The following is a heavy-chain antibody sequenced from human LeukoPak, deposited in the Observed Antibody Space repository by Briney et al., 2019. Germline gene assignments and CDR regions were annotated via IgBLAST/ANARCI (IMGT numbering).Heavy chain of an antibody. V-gene: IGHV3-23*01. D-gene: IGHD5-18*01. Sequence: GGSLRLSCAASGFTFSSYAMSWVRQAPGKGLEWFSAISGSGGSTYYADSVKGRFTISRDNSKDTLYLQMNSLRAEDTAVCYCAKDLMVNFPSDAFDIWGQGTMVTVSS. CDR3: AKDLMVNFPSDAFDI. CDR1: GFTFSSYA. J-gene: IGHJ3*02. CDR2: ISGSGGST.